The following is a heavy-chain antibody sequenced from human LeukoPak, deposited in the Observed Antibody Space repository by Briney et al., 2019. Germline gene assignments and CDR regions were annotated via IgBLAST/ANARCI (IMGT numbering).Heavy chain of an antibody. CDR1: GFTFSSYS. CDR3: ARERYYYGSGSLLDY. D-gene: IGHD3-10*01. Sequence: GGSLRLSCAASGFTFSSYSMNWVRQAPGKGLVWVSRINSDGSSTSYADSVKGRFTISRDNAKNTLYLQMNSLRAEDTAVYYCARERYYYGSGSLLDYWGQGTLVTVSS. V-gene: IGHV3-74*01. J-gene: IGHJ4*02. CDR2: INSDGSST.